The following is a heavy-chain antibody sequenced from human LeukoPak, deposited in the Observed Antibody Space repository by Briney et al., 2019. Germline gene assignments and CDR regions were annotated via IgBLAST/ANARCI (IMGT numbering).Heavy chain of an antibody. CDR3: ARDRGRGYCSSTSCYTPPNWFDP. D-gene: IGHD2-2*02. Sequence: PSQTLSLTCTVSGGSISSGSYYWSWIRQPAGKGLEWIGRIYTSGSTNYNPSLKSRVTISVATSKNQFSLKLSSVTAADAAVYYCARDRGRGYCSSTSCYTPPNWFDPWGQGTLVTVSS. CDR1: GGSISSGSYY. V-gene: IGHV4-61*02. J-gene: IGHJ5*02. CDR2: IYTSGST.